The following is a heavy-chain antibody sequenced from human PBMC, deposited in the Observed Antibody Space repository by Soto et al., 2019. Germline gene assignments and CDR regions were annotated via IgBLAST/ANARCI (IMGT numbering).Heavy chain of an antibody. Sequence: QITLKESGPTLVKPTQTLTLTCTFSGFSLSTNGVGVGWIRQPPGKALEWLALIYWDGDKRYSPSLKSRLTITKDTSKIQVVLTMTNMDPVDTATYYCAHRRGAYYFDYWGQGTLVTVSS. CDR1: GFSLSTNGVG. CDR2: IYWDGDK. V-gene: IGHV2-5*02. CDR3: AHRRGAYYFDY. J-gene: IGHJ4*02. D-gene: IGHD1-26*01.